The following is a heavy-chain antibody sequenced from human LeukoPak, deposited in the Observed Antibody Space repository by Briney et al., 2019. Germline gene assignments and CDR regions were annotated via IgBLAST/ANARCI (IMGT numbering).Heavy chain of an antibody. Sequence: GGSLRLSCAASGFTFSSYSMNWVRQAPGKGLEWVSYISSSSSTIYYADSVKGRFTISRDNAKNSLYLQMNSLRAEDTAVYYCARDRGSSGWYGGYYFDYWGQGTLVTVSS. V-gene: IGHV3-48*04. CDR1: GFTFSSYS. D-gene: IGHD6-19*01. J-gene: IGHJ4*02. CDR2: ISSSSSTI. CDR3: ARDRGSSGWYGGYYFDY.